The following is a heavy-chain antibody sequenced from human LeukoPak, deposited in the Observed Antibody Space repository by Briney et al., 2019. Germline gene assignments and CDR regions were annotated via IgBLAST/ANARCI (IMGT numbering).Heavy chain of an antibody. V-gene: IGHV1-2*02. J-gene: IGHJ4*02. Sequence: ASVKVSCKASGYTFTGYYMHWVRQAPGQGLEWMGWINPNSGGTNYAQKFQGRVTMTRDTSISTAYMELSRLRSDDTAVYYCGRGLVTAIRGGGYYFDYWGQGTLVTVSS. D-gene: IGHD2-21*02. CDR1: GYTFTGYY. CDR2: INPNSGGT. CDR3: GRGLVTAIRGGGYYFDY.